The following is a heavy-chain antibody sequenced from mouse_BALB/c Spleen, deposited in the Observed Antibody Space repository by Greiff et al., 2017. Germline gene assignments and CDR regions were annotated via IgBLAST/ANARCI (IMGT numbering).Heavy chain of an antibody. V-gene: IGHV5-4*02. J-gene: IGHJ4*01. CDR2: ISDGGSYT. CDR3: ARGGDGYYAMDY. D-gene: IGHD2-3*01. CDR1: GFTFSDYY. Sequence: EVNLVESGGGLVKPGGSLKLSCAASGFTFSDYYMYWVRQTPEKRLEWVATISDGGSYTYYPDSVKGRFTISRDNAKNNLYLQMSSLKSEDTAMYYCARGGDGYYAMDYWGQGTSVTVSS.